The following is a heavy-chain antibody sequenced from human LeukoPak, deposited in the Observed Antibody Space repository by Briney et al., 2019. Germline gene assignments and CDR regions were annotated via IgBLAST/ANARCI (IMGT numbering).Heavy chain of an antibody. CDR2: IYFTGST. CDR1: GGSISSSSYY. V-gene: IGHV4-39*07. CDR3: AKDVVAAPGTWDY. D-gene: IGHD6-13*01. J-gene: IGHJ4*02. Sequence: SETLSLTCSVSGGSISSSSYYWGWIRQPPGKGLEWIGMIYFTGSTYYNPSLKSRVTMSVDTSKNQFSLKLSSVTAADTAVYYCAKDVVAAPGTWDYWGQGTLVTVSS.